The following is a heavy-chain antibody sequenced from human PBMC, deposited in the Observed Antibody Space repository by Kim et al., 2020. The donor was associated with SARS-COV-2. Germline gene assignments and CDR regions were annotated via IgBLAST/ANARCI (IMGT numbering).Heavy chain of an antibody. CDR1: GGTFSSYA. J-gene: IGHJ4*02. D-gene: IGHD1-26*01. CDR3: ASDNRYSGSSFLGY. Sequence: SVKVSCKASGGTFSSYAISWVRQAPGQGLEWMGGIIPIFGTANYAQKFQGRVTITADESTSTAYMELSSLRSEDTAVYYCASDNRYSGSSFLGYWGQGTLVTVSS. CDR2: IIPIFGTA. V-gene: IGHV1-69*13.